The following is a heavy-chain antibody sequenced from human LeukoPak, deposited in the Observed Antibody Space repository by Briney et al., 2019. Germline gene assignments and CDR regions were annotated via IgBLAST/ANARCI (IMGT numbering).Heavy chain of an antibody. CDR3: TVVNYGSGSYPLGY. V-gene: IGHV3-15*01. Sequence: GGSLRLSCAASGFTFSTYEMNWVRQAPGKGLEWVGRIKNKPDGGTTDYAAPVQGRFTISRDDSKNTLYLQMNSLKAEDTAVYYCTVVNYGSGSYPLGYWGQGTLVTVSS. D-gene: IGHD3-10*01. CDR1: GFTFSTYE. J-gene: IGHJ4*02. CDR2: IKNKPDGGTT.